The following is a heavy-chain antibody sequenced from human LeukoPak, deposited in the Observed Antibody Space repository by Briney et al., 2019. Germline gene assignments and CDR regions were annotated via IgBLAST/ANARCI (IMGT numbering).Heavy chain of an antibody. J-gene: IGHJ4*02. D-gene: IGHD6-25*01. CDR3: AAERTGGIDY. V-gene: IGHV3-48*01. Sequence: GGSLRLSCAASGFTFSSYSMNWVRQAPGKGLEWASYISSSSSTIYYADSVKGRFTISRDNAKNSLYLQMNSLRAEDTAVYYCAAERTGGIDYWGQGTLVTVSS. CDR2: ISSSSSTI. CDR1: GFTFSSYS.